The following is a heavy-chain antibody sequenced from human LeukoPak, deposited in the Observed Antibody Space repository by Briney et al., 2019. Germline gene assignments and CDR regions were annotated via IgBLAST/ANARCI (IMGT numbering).Heavy chain of an antibody. CDR1: GFTFSRYD. Sequence: GGSLRLFCAASGFTFSRYDIHWVRQTTGERLEWVSGIGAAGHTYYATSVKGRFTISRENAKNCVFLQMNNLRATDTALYYCARDGAGSGDFDLWGRGTLVTVSS. CDR2: IGAAGHT. V-gene: IGHV3-13*04. J-gene: IGHJ2*01. CDR3: ARDGAGSGDFDL. D-gene: IGHD6-19*01.